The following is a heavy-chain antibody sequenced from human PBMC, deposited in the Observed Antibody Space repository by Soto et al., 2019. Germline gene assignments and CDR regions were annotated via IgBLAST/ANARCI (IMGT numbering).Heavy chain of an antibody. CDR3: ARESVLCFGMWCSGAFDI. Sequence: QVQLVQSGAEEKKPGASVKVSCKASGYPFTSYAMHWVRQAPGQRLAWMGWINAGNGNTKYSQNFQGRVTITRDTSTSTAYMELSSLRSEDRAVYYCARESVLCFGMWCSGAFDIGGQGTMVTVSS. CDR2: INAGNGNT. D-gene: IGHD3-10*01. J-gene: IGHJ3*02. V-gene: IGHV1-3*05. CDR1: GYPFTSYA.